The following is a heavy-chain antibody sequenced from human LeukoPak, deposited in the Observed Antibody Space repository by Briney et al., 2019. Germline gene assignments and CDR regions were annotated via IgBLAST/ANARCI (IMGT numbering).Heavy chain of an antibody. J-gene: IGHJ6*02. D-gene: IGHD6-19*01. V-gene: IGHV3-74*01. CDR1: GFTFSSYW. Sequence: GGSLRLSCAASGFTFSSYWMHWVRQAPGKGLVWVSRTNSDGSSTSYADSVKGRFTISRDNAKNSLYLQMNSLRAEDTAVYYCAREGIAVAGTHYYYGMDVWGQGTTVTVSS. CDR3: AREGIAVAGTHYYYGMDV. CDR2: TNSDGSST.